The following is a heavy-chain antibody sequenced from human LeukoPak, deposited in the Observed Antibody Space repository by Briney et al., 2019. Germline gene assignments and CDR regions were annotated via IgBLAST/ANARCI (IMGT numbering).Heavy chain of an antibody. V-gene: IGHV3-48*02. CDR2: ISDSSTTI. D-gene: IGHD1-26*01. Sequence: GGSLRLSCAASGFTFSSYAMNWVRQAPGKGLEWISYISDSSTTIYYADSVKGRFTTSRDNAKNSLHLQMNSLRDGDTAVYYCVRDQGAPDYWGQGTLVTVSS. J-gene: IGHJ4*02. CDR3: VRDQGAPDY. CDR1: GFTFSSYA.